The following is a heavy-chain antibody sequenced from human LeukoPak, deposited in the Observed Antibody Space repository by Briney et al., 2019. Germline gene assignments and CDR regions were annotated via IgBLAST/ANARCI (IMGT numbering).Heavy chain of an antibody. Sequence: GGSLRLSCVVSGFSFSDNWMSWVRQAPGKGLEWVANIKQDGSEKNYVDSVRGRFTISRDNAKNSLYLQMNSLRAEDTAVYYCAREIQLWLISDYWGQGTLVTVSS. CDR3: AREIQLWLISDY. J-gene: IGHJ4*02. D-gene: IGHD5-18*01. CDR2: IKQDGSEK. CDR1: GFSFSDNW. V-gene: IGHV3-7*03.